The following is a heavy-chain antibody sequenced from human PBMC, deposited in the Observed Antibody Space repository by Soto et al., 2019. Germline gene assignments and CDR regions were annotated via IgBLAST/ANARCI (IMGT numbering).Heavy chain of an antibody. D-gene: IGHD1-26*01. J-gene: IGHJ4*02. CDR1: GGSTSSSDW. CDR3: AGRPEIHPR. V-gene: IGHV4-4*02. Sequence: QVHLQESGPGLVKPSETLSLTCAISGGSTSSSDWWTWVRQPPGEGLEWIGEIHRGGVTNYNSSLKSRLTISLDQSRNQFSLSLTSVTAADAAVYFCAGRPEIHPRWGQGILVPVSS. CDR2: IHRGGVT.